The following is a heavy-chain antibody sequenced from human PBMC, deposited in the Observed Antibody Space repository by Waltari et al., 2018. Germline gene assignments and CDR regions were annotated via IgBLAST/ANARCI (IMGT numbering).Heavy chain of an antibody. CDR1: GFTFSSYA. CDR2: ISYDGSNK. D-gene: IGHD6-19*01. J-gene: IGHJ6*02. CDR3: ARDSWSGAVAARGLDV. V-gene: IGHV3-30-3*01. Sequence: QVQLVESGGGVVQPGRSLRLSCAASGFTFSSYAMHWVRQAPGKGLEWVAVISYDGSNKYYADSVKGRFTISRDNSKNTLYLQMNSLRAEDTAVYYCARDSWSGAVAARGLDVWGQGTTVTVSS.